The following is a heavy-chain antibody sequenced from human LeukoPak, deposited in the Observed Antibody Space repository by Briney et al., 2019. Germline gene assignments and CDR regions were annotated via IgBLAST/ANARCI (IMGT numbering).Heavy chain of an antibody. Sequence: GASLRLSCAASGLTFRDAWMTWVRRPPGRGLEWIGHIKSKVNSGAADYAAPVKGRFTTSRDDSRSTVYLQLDSLKTEDTAVYYCAKDVPFTGGGAIVYWGQGTPVTVSS. CDR1: GLTFRDAW. J-gene: IGHJ4*02. V-gene: IGHV3-15*01. D-gene: IGHD3-16*02. CDR2: IKSKVNSGAA. CDR3: AKDVPFTGGGAIVY.